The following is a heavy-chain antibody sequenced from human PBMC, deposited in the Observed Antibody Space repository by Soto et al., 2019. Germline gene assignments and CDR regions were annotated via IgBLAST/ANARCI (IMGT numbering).Heavy chain of an antibody. CDR2: TSYDGSNK. CDR1: GFRFKSFV. J-gene: IGHJ4*02. D-gene: IGHD3-16*01. CDR3: ARWGTTGGFDL. Sequence: QLQLVESGGGVVQPGTSLRLSCAASGFRFKSFVMHWVRQAPGKGLEWVAFTSYDGSNKDYGDSVKGRVTVSRENSQNTLLLQSDCLRPEDTALYYCARWGTTGGFDLWGQGTLVSVSS. V-gene: IGHV3-30*19.